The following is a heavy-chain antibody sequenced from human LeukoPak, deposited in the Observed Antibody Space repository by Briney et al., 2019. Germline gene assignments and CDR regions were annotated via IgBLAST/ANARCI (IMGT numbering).Heavy chain of an antibody. D-gene: IGHD2-2*01. J-gene: IGHJ6*03. CDR1: GGSFSGYY. CDR2: INHSGST. Sequence: SETLSLTCAAYGGSFSGYYWSWIRQPPGKGLEWGGEINHSGSTNYNPSIKSRVTISVDTSKNQFSLQLRSVTAADTAVCYCGRTGVVVPAAIYYYYYYMDVWGKGPTVTVSS. V-gene: IGHV4-34*01. CDR3: GRTGVVVPAAIYYYYYYMDV.